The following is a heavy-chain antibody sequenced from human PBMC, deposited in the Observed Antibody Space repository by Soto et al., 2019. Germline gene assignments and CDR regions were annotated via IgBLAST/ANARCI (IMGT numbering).Heavy chain of an antibody. CDR2: IIPFLSAT. J-gene: IGHJ6*02. CDR3: ARGEDAHGDFGSMDV. CDR1: GGHFDRFA. V-gene: IGHV1-69*01. D-gene: IGHD4-17*01. Sequence: QVQLVQSGAEVKKPGSSVKVSCRASGGHFDRFALSWLRQAHGQGLEWMGGIIPFLSATTYAHKFQGRVTFTADESASTLYLELRSLTSDDTAVYYCARGEDAHGDFGSMDVWGQGTSVTVSS.